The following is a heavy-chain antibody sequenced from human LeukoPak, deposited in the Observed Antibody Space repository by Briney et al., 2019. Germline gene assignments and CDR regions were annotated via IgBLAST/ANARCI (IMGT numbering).Heavy chain of an antibody. V-gene: IGHV3-23*01. CDR2: ISSSGSTI. Sequence: GGSLRLSCAASGFTFSSYAMSWIRQAPGKGLEWVSYISSSGSTIYYADSVKGRFTISRDNSKNTLYLQMNSLRAEDTAVYYCAKEGRSGDTYYDYVWGSYRYEIDYWGQGTLVTVSS. CDR1: GFTFSSYA. J-gene: IGHJ4*02. CDR3: AKEGRSGDTYYDYVWGSYRYEIDY. D-gene: IGHD3-16*02.